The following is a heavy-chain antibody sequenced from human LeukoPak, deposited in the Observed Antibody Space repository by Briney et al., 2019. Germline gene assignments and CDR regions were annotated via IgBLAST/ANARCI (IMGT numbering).Heavy chain of an antibody. D-gene: IGHD3-22*01. CDR1: GGTFSSYT. J-gene: IGHJ4*02. CDR2: IIPILGIA. V-gene: IGHV1-69*04. CDR3: ARDKDYYDSSGYYYNPFDY. Sequence: SVKVSCKASGGTFSSYTISWVRQAPGQWLEWMGRIIPILGIANYAQKFQGRVTITADKSTSTAYMELSSLRSEDTAVYYCARDKDYYDSSGYYYNPFDYWGQGTLVTVSS.